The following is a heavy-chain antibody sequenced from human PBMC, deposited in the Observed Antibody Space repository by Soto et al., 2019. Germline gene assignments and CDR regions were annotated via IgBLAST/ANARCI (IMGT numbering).Heavy chain of an antibody. Sequence: PSETLSLTCTVSGGSISSGDYYWRWIRHPPGKGLEWIGYIYYSGSTYYNTSLKSRVTISVDTSKNQFSLKLSSVTAADTAVYYCARELVRGVIIPNNWFDPWGQGTQVTVSS. CDR3: ARELVRGVIIPNNWFDP. J-gene: IGHJ5*02. V-gene: IGHV4-30-4*01. CDR1: GGSISSGDYY. CDR2: IYYSGST. D-gene: IGHD3-10*01.